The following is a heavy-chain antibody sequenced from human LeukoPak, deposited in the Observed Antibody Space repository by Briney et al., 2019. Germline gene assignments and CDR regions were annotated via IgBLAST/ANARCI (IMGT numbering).Heavy chain of an antibody. Sequence: GASVKVSCKASGYTFTSYGISWVRQAPGQGLEWMGWISAYNGNTNYAQKLQGRVTMTTDTSTSTAYMELRSLRSDDTAVYYCARDPQGYCSSTSCHNFDYWGQGTLVTVSS. V-gene: IGHV1-18*01. D-gene: IGHD2-2*01. CDR2: ISAYNGNT. J-gene: IGHJ4*02. CDR3: ARDPQGYCSSTSCHNFDY. CDR1: GYTFTSYG.